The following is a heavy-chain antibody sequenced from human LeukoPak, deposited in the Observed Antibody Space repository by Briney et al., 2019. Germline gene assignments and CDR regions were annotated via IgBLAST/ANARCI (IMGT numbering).Heavy chain of an antibody. CDR2: IYYSGST. J-gene: IGHJ4*02. Sequence: SETLSPTCTVSGGSIRSYYWSWIRQPPGKGLEWIGYIYYSGSTNYNPSLKSRVTISLDTSKNQFFLRLNSVTTADTAVYYCARGGTGPYPFFDYRGQGTLVTVSS. V-gene: IGHV4-59*01. CDR1: GGSIRSYY. CDR3: ARGGTGPYPFFDY. D-gene: IGHD2-8*02.